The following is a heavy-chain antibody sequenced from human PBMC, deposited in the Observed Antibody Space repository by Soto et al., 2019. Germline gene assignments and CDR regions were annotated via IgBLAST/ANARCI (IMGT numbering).Heavy chain of an antibody. CDR1: GFSLTTHAVG. CDR3: AHAAFGEFVGSFGS. D-gene: IGHD3-10*01. V-gene: IGHV2-5*02. Sequence: QITLKESGPTLVKPTQTLTLTCTFSGFSLTTHAVGVGWIRQPPGKALEWLALVYWDDDKRYNIFLRSRLAITKDPSKNQVVLTMTNMDPVDTATYYCAHAAFGEFVGSFGSWGQGTLVTVSS. J-gene: IGHJ4*02. CDR2: VYWDDDK.